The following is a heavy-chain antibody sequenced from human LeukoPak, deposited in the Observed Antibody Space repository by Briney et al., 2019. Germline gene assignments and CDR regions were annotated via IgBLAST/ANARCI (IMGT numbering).Heavy chain of an antibody. J-gene: IGHJ6*03. D-gene: IGHD1-26*01. CDR3: ARAYSERYGLGYYYMDV. V-gene: IGHV3-7*01. CDR2: IKQDGSEK. CDR1: GFTFSSYR. Sequence: GGSLRLSCAASGFTFSSYRMSWVRQAPGKGLEWVANIKQDGSEKYYVDSVKGRFTISRDNAKKSLYLQMNSLRVEDTAVYYCARAYSERYGLGYYYMDVWGKGTTVTVSS.